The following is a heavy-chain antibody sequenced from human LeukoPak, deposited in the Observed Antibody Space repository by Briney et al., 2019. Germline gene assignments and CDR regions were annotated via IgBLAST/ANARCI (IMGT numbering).Heavy chain of an antibody. CDR1: GLTFSSYS. J-gene: IGHJ4*02. CDR2: ISSSSSYI. Sequence: PGGSLRLSCTASGLTFSSYSMNWVRQAPGKGLEWVSSISSSSSYIYRTDSVKGRFTISRDNAKNSLYLQMNSLRAEDTAVYYCAKDSDLHCSGGSCTNFDYWGQGTLVTVSS. CDR3: AKDSDLHCSGGSCTNFDY. D-gene: IGHD2-15*01. V-gene: IGHV3-21*01.